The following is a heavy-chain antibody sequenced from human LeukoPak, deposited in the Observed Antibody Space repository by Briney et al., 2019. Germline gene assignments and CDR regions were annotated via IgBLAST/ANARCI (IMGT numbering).Heavy chain of an antibody. CDR1: GFTFSSYE. CDR3: AKAKLRRSTVKYYFDY. D-gene: IGHD4-17*01. J-gene: IGHJ4*02. CDR2: ISYDGSNK. V-gene: IGHV3-30*18. Sequence: GGSLRLSCAASGFTFSSYEMNWVRQAPGKGLEWVAVISYDGSNKYYADSVKGRFTISRDNSKNTLYLQMNSLRAEDTAVYYCAKAKLRRSTVKYYFDYWGQGTLVTVSS.